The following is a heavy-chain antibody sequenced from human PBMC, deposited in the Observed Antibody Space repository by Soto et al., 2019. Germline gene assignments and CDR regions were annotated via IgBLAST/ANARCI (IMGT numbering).Heavy chain of an antibody. CDR2: IIPIFGTA. D-gene: IGHD1-26*01. CDR1: GGTFSSYA. J-gene: IGHJ5*02. V-gene: IGHV1-69*13. Sequence: VASVKVSCKASGGTFSSYAISWVRQAPGQGLEWMGGIIPIFGTANYAQKFQGRVTITADESTSTAYMELSSLRSEDTAVYYCARGPVVGAILNWFDPWGQGTLVTVSS. CDR3: ARGPVVGAILNWFDP.